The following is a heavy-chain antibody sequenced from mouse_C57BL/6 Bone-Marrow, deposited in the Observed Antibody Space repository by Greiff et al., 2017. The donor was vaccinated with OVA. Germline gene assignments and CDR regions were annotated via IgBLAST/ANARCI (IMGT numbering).Heavy chain of an antibody. CDR2: IFPGSGST. J-gene: IGHJ3*01. D-gene: IGHD2-2*01. CDR1: GYTFTSHW. Sequence: QVQLQQSGPELVRPGASVKISCKAPGYTFTSHWMQWVRQRPGQGLEWIGEIFPGSGSTYSIEKFTGKATLTVDTSSSTAYMQLSSLTSEDSAVYFCAKDGYDGAWFAYWGQGTLVTVSA. V-gene: IGHV1-56*01. CDR3: AKDGYDGAWFAY.